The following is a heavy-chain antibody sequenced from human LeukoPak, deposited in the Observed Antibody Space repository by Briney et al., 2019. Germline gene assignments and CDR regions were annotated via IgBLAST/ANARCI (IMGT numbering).Heavy chain of an antibody. D-gene: IGHD4-17*01. V-gene: IGHV1-2*02. CDR1: GYTFTSYD. Sequence: GASVKVSCKASGYTFTSYDINWVRQATGQGLEWMGWINPNSGGTNYAQKFQGRVTMTRDTSISTAYMELSRLRSDDTAVYYCAVDYGDYGGAFDIWGQGTMVTVSS. CDR3: AVDYGDYGGAFDI. CDR2: INPNSGGT. J-gene: IGHJ3*02.